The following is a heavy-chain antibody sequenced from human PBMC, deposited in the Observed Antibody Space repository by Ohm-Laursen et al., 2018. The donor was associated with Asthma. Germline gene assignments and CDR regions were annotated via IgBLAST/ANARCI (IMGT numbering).Heavy chain of an antibody. Sequence: GASVKVSCKASGYTFTDFYIHWVRQAPGQGLEWMGGIIPIFGIANYAQKFQGRVTITADKSTSTAYMELSSLRSEDTAVYYCARGESIAVAPIYYYYYGMDVWGQGTTVTASS. CDR3: ARGESIAVAPIYYYYYGMDV. CDR1: GYTFTDFY. J-gene: IGHJ6*02. CDR2: IIPIFGIA. D-gene: IGHD6-19*01. V-gene: IGHV1-69*10.